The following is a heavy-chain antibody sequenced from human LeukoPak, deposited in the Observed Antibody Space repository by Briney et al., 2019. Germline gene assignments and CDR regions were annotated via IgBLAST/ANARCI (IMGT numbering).Heavy chain of an antibody. D-gene: IGHD2-15*01. CDR3: AISLGYCSGGSCYDWFDP. Sequence: SETLSLTCNVSGGSISSNYWSWIRQPPGKGLEWIGYIYYSGSTYYNPSLKSRVTISVDTSKNQFSLKLSSVTAADTAVYYCAISLGYCSGGSCYDWFDPWGQGTLVTVSS. J-gene: IGHJ5*02. CDR1: GGSISSNY. CDR2: IYYSGST. V-gene: IGHV4-59*12.